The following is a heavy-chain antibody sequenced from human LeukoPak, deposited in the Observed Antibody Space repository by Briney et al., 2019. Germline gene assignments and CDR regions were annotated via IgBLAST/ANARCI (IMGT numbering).Heavy chain of an antibody. D-gene: IGHD3-10*01. CDR2: IYYTGPT. Sequence: PSETLSLTCTVSGGSINRSPYYWGWIRQPPGKGLEWIGNIYYTGPTYDNPSLKSRITLSVDTSQNQFSLKMTSVTAADTAVYYCARHYGPWGQGTLVTVSS. CDR3: ARHYGP. J-gene: IGHJ5*02. V-gene: IGHV4-39*01. CDR1: GGSINRSPYY.